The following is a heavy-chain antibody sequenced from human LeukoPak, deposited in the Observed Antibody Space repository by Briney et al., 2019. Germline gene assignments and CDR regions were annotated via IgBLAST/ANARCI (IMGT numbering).Heavy chain of an antibody. Sequence: GGSLRLSCAASGLTFSSHAMSWVRQAPGKGLEWVSAIGGSSGHTYYADSVKGRFTISRDNSKNTLYLQMNSLRAEDTAVYYCAKVGFSEMEWLLYSDHWGQGTLVTVSS. V-gene: IGHV3-23*01. CDR2: IGGSSGHT. CDR3: AKVGFSEMEWLLYSDH. J-gene: IGHJ4*02. D-gene: IGHD3-3*01. CDR1: GLTFSSHA.